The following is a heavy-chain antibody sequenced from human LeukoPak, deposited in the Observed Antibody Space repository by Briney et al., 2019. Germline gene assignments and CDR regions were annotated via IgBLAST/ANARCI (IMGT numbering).Heavy chain of an antibody. D-gene: IGHD4-17*01. V-gene: IGHV3-33*01. CDR3: ARDPATVTSCFDC. CDR1: GFMFSDYG. CDR2: IWYDGSKT. J-gene: IGHJ4*02. Sequence: GGSLRLSCAASGFMFSDYGMHWVRQAPGKGLEWVAVIWYDGSKTCYVDSVKGRFSISRDNSKNTLYLQMSSLKVEDTAIYYCARDPATVTSCFDCWGQGTLVTVSS.